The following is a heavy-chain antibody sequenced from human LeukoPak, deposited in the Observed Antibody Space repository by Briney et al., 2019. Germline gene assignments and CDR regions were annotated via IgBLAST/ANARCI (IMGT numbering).Heavy chain of an antibody. D-gene: IGHD6-13*01. CDR1: GGSISSSSYY. CDR3: ARWYSSSWYQYYMDV. J-gene: IGHJ6*03. CDR2: IYYGGST. Sequence: SETLSLTCTVSGGSISSSSYYWGWIRQPPGKGLEWIGSIYYGGSTYYNPSLKSRVTIPVDKSKNQFSLKLSSVTAADTAVYYCARWYSSSWYQYYMDVWGKGTTVTVSS. V-gene: IGHV4-39*07.